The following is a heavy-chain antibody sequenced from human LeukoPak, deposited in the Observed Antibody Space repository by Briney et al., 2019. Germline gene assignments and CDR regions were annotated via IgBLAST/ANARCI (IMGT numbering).Heavy chain of an antibody. CDR1: GFTFSSYS. J-gene: IGHJ6*02. Sequence: PGGFLRLSCAASGFTFSSYSMNWVRQAPGKGLEWVSVIYSGGTTYYADSVRGRFTISRDNSKNTLYLQMNSLRAEDTAVYYCARGGSGWSYFYYYGMDVWGQGTTVTVSS. CDR3: ARGGSGWSYFYYYGMDV. D-gene: IGHD6-19*01. CDR2: IYSGGTT. V-gene: IGHV3-53*01.